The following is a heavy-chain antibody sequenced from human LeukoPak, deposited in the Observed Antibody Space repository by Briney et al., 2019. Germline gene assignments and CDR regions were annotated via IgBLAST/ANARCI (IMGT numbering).Heavy chain of an antibody. D-gene: IGHD3-9*01. Sequence: SETLSLTCTVSGGSISSYYWSWIRQPPGKGLEWIGYIYYSRSTNYNPSLKSRVTISVDTSKNQFSLKLSSVTAADTAVYYCARTSVVRTYYDILTGYGLSNLGYFDYWGQGTLVTVSS. CDR3: ARTSVVRTYYDILTGYGLSNLGYFDY. J-gene: IGHJ4*02. V-gene: IGHV4-59*01. CDR1: GGSISSYY. CDR2: IYYSRST.